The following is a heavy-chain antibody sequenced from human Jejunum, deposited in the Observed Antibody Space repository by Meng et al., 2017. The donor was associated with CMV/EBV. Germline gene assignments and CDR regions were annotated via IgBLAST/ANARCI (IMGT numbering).Heavy chain of an antibody. Sequence: PDYYFHWVRQAPGQGLEWMGWITGKTGGTKFAQKFQGRVTMTRDTSISTVYMELSRLSSDDTAVYYCAGERDYGSGSYFRDGLDLWGQGTTVTVSS. CDR3: AGERDYGSGSYFRDGLDL. J-gene: IGHJ3*01. CDR1: PDYY. CDR2: ITGKTGGT. D-gene: IGHD3-10*01. V-gene: IGHV1-2*02.